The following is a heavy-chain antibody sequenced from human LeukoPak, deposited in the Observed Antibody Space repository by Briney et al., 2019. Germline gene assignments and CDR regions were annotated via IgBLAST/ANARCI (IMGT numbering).Heavy chain of an antibody. V-gene: IGHV3-30*03. Sequence: GGSLRLSCAASGFPFSNCAMHWVRQAPGKGLEWVAIISLDSTNKYYADSVKGRFTTSRDNSKNTLYLQMNSLRSEDTAVYYCARDSWGPDYWGQGTLVIVSS. CDR3: ARDSWGPDY. D-gene: IGHD7-27*01. CDR1: GFPFSNCA. J-gene: IGHJ4*02. CDR2: ISLDSTNK.